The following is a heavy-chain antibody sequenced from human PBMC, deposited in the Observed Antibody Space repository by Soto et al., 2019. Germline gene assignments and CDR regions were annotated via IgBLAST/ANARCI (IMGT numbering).Heavy chain of an antibody. CDR2: IFDSGTT. D-gene: IGHD2-8*02. CDR3: AREVAGTGAFDS. V-gene: IGHV4-31*02. Sequence: QVQLEQSGPGLVKPSQTLSLTCNISGGSITSVNHYWSWIRQSPGEGLEWIGYIFDSGTTHYNPSLKGRLTIAGDTSQTQFSLTIHSVTVADTAVYYCAREVAGTGAFDSWGQGTLVTVSS. J-gene: IGHJ5*01. CDR1: GGSITSVNHY.